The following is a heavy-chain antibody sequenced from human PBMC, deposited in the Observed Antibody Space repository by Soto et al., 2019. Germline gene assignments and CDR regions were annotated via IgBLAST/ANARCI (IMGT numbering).Heavy chain of an antibody. V-gene: IGHV4-59*01. D-gene: IGHD3-22*01. CDR2: IYYTGST. J-gene: IGHJ5*02. Sequence: PSETLSLTCTVSSGSISTYYWSWIRQPPGKGLEWIGYIYYTGSTNYNPSLKTRVAISMDTSKNQFSLNLSSVTAADTAVYYCARVRSSGYSPVEDWFDPWGQGTLVTVSS. CDR1: SGSISTYY. CDR3: ARVRSSGYSPVEDWFDP.